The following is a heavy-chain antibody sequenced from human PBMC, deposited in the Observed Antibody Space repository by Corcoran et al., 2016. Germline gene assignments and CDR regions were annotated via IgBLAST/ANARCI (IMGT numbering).Heavy chain of an antibody. CDR3: TTDPLFYKRYGY. CDR1: GFTFSNAW. J-gene: IGHJ4*02. Sequence: EVQLVESGGGLVKPGRYLRLTWAASGFTFSNAWMSWVRQAPGKGLEWVGRIKSKTDGGTTDYAAPMKGRFTISRDDSKNTLYLQMNSLKTEDTSVYYCTTDPLFYKRYGYWGQGTRVTVSS. V-gene: IGHV3-15*01. CDR2: IKSKTDGGTT. D-gene: IGHD5-18*01.